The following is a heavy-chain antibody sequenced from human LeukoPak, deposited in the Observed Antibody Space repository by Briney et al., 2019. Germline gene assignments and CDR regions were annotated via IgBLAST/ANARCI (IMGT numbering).Heavy chain of an antibody. J-gene: IGHJ3*02. CDR3: ARRPTALEAFDI. CDR1: GGSISSGTVY. Sequence: PSETLSLTCSVSGGSISSGTVYWGWIRQSPGKGLEWIGSFYSSGSTYKNPSLKTRVTISADTSKNQFSLQMSSMTAADTAIYYRARRPTALEAFDIWGHGTMVTVSS. CDR2: FYSSGST. V-gene: IGHV4-39*01. D-gene: IGHD5-24*01.